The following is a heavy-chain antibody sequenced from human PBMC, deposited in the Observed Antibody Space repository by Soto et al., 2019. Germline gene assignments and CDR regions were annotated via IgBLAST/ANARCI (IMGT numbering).Heavy chain of an antibody. CDR2: IKSRALGGTT. CDR3: TTDADSSMVVVRFDY. CDR1: GFPFSKAW. D-gene: IGHD2-15*01. V-gene: IGHV3-15*05. Sequence: GALRLSCEGSGFPFSKAWFNRVRHDPGKGLEWVGRIKSRALGGTTDFAAPVRGRFAITRDDSRNVAYMQMNSLHTEDTAVYYCTTDADSSMVVVRFDYWGHGSLVTGAS. J-gene: IGHJ4*01.